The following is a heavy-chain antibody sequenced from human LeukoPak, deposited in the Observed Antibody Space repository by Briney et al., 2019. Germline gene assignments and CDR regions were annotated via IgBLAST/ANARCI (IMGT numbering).Heavy chain of an antibody. J-gene: IGHJ3*02. CDR2: MFDSGIA. D-gene: IGHD3-22*01. V-gene: IGHV4-59*01. CDR3: AGATYYYDSSGYRVVEAFGI. Sequence: SETLSLTCTVSGGSISSYYWSWIRQPPGKGLEWIGYMFDSGIANYNPSLKSRVTMSVDMSKNQFSLKLSSVTAADAAVYYCAGATYYYDSSGYRVVEAFGIWGQGTMVTVSS. CDR1: GGSISSYY.